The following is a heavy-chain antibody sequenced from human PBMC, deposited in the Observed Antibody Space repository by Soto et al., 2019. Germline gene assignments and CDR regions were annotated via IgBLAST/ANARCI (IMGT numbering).Heavy chain of an antibody. CDR2: ISSSSSTI. CDR3: ARDQGAPY. CDR1: GFTFSSYS. V-gene: IGHV3-48*01. Sequence: EVQLVESGGGLEQPGGSLRLSCAASGFTFSSYSMNWVRQAPGKGLEWVSYISSSSSTIYYADSVKGRFTISRDNAKNSLYLQMNSLRVEDTAVYYCARDQGAPYWGQGTLVTVSS. J-gene: IGHJ4*02.